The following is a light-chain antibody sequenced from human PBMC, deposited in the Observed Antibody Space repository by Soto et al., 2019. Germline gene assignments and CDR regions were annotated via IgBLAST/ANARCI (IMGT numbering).Light chain of an antibody. V-gene: IGKV3-20*01. CDR3: QQYGSSPPR. CDR1: QSVSSSY. J-gene: IGKJ1*01. CDR2: GAS. Sequence: EIVLTQSPGTLSLSPGERATLSCRASQSVSSSYLAGYQQKPGQAPRLLIYGASSRATGIPDRFSGSGSGTDFTLTISRLEPEDFAVYYCQQYGSSPPRFGQGTKVEIK.